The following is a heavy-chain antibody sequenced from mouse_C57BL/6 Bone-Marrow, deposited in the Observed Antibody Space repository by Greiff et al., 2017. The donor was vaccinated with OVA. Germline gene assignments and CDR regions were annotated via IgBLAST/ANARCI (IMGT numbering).Heavy chain of an antibody. Sequence: EVQLQQSGPVLVKPGASVKMSCKASGYTFTDYYMNWVKQSHGKSLEWIGVINPYNGGTSYNQKFKGKATLTVDKSSSTAYMELNSLTSEDSAVYYCARTGVITTVVASYYAMDYWGQGTSVTVSS. D-gene: IGHD1-1*01. J-gene: IGHJ4*01. CDR3: ARTGVITTVVASYYAMDY. CDR1: GYTFTDYY. V-gene: IGHV1-19*01. CDR2: INPYNGGT.